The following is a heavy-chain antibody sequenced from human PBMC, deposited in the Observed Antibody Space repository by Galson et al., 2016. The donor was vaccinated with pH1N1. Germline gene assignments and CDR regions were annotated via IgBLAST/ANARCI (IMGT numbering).Heavy chain of an antibody. V-gene: IGHV1-46*01. CDR1: GYTFTNYY. Sequence: SVKVSCKASGYTFTNYYFHWVRQAPGQGLQWMGVINPIGGMATYTQNFQDRLTMTVDASTSTVYMELTSLRSEDTAVYYCVRDLGRLRDFWGQGTLVTVSS. CDR2: INPIGGMA. J-gene: IGHJ4*02. CDR3: VRDLGRLRDF. D-gene: IGHD1-26*01.